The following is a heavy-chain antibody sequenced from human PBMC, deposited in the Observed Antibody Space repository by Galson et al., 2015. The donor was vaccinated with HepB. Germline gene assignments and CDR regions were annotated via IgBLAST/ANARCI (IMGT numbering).Heavy chain of an antibody. D-gene: IGHD2-8*01. V-gene: IGHV3-74*01. CDR2: ISSDGSSI. CDR3: AKLIHFPGIGVDY. CDR1: GFTFSSYW. Sequence: LRLSCAASGFTFSSYWMHWVRQAPGKGPVWVSRISSDGSSISYADSVKGRFTTSRDNAKNTLYLQMNSLRAEDTAVYYCAKLIHFPGIGVDYWGQGTLVTVSS. J-gene: IGHJ4*02.